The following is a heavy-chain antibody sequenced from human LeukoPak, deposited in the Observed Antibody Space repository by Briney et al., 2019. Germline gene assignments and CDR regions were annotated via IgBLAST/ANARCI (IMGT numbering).Heavy chain of an antibody. V-gene: IGHV3-74*01. J-gene: IGHJ4*02. D-gene: IGHD2-2*01. CDR3: ARGIVIIPAGVTDY. CDR1: GFTVSSNY. CDR2: IKTDGSST. Sequence: GGSLRLSCAASGFTVSSNYMSWVRQAPGKGLEWVSRIKTDGSSTSYADSVKGRFTISRDNAKNTLYLQMNNLRAEDTTVYFCARGIVIIPAGVTDYWGQGTLVTVSS.